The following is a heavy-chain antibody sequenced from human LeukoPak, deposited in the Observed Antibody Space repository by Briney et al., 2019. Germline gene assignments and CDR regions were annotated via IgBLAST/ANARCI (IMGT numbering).Heavy chain of an antibody. CDR2: IDANNGDT. V-gene: IGHV1-2*02. CDR3: ARDPSSVTLYFFDY. D-gene: IGHD4-11*01. Sequence: ASVKISCKASGYTFRGNYIHWLRQAPGQGLDWMGWIDANNGDTKSAQKFQGRVTMSRDTSISTAYMDLSSLSPDDAAVYYCARDPSSVTLYFFDYWGQGTLVTVSS. CDR1: GYTFRGNY. J-gene: IGHJ4*02.